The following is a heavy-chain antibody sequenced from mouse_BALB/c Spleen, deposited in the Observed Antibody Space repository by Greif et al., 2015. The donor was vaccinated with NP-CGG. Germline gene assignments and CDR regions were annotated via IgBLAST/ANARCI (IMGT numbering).Heavy chain of an antibody. J-gene: IGHJ2*01. D-gene: IGHD2-4*01. CDR2: INPYNGAT. V-gene: IGHV1-31*01. CDR3: ARYYDYEYYFDY. Sequence: VQLQQSGPELVKPGASVKISCKASGYSFTGYYMHWVKQSHVKSLEWIGRINPYNGATSYNQNFKDKASLTVDKSSSTAYMGLHSLTSEDSAVYYRARYYDYEYYFDYWGQGTTLTVSS. CDR1: GYSFTGYY.